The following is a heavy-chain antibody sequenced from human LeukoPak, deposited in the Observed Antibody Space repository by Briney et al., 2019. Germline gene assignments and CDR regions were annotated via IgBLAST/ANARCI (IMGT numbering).Heavy chain of an antibody. J-gene: IGHJ4*02. CDR3: AREGAGAHYFDY. V-gene: IGHV4-59*11. CDR2: IYYSGST. Sequence: PSQTLSLTYTVSGGSISSHYWSWIRQPPGEGLEWIGYIYYSGSTNYNPSLKSRVTISVDMSKNKFSLKLSSVTAKDTAVYYCAREGAGAHYFDYWGQGTLVTVSS. CDR1: GGSISSHY. D-gene: IGHD1-26*01.